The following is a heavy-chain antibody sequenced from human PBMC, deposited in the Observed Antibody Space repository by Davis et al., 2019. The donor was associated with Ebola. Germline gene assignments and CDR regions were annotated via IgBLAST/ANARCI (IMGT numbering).Heavy chain of an antibody. CDR3: ARERWEDSSSWYYFDY. CDR2: IYYSGST. CDR1: GGSISRCGYS. V-gene: IGHV4-31*03. J-gene: IGHJ4*02. Sequence: PSDTLSLTFTVSGGSISRCGYSWSWIRQHPGKGLEWIGYIYYSGSTYYNPSLKSRVTISVDTSKNQFSLKLSSVTAADTAVYYCARERWEDSSSWYYFDYWGQGTLVTVSS. D-gene: IGHD6-13*01.